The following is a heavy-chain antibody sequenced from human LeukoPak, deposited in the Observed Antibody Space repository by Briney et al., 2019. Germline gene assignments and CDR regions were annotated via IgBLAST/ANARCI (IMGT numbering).Heavy chain of an antibody. V-gene: IGHV3-9*01. CDR3: AKGQTPYYYYGMDV. CDR1: GGSISSYY. CDR2: ISWNSGSI. Sequence: LSLTCTVSGGSISSYYWSWIRQPAGKGLEWVSGISWNSGSIGYADSVKGRFTISRDNAKNSLYLQMNSLRAEDTALYYCAKGQTPYYYYGMDVWGQGTTVTVSS. J-gene: IGHJ6*02.